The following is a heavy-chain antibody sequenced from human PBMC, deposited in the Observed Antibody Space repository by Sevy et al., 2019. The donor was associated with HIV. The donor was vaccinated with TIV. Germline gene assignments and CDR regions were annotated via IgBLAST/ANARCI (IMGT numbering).Heavy chain of an antibody. CDR2: IKSKSEGGTR. CDR3: AAGVGASDFDY. D-gene: IGHD1-26*01. J-gene: IGHJ4*02. Sequence: GGSLRLSCAASGFTFSNAWMRWVRQPPGKGLEWVGRIKSKSEGGTRDFAAPVKGRFAISIDDSKNTLYLQMDSLKTEDTAVYYCAAGVGASDFDYWGQGILVTVSS. CDR1: GFTFSNAW. V-gene: IGHV3-15*01.